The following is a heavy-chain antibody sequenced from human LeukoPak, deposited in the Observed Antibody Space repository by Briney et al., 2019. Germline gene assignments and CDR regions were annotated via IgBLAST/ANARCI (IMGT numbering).Heavy chain of an antibody. CDR1: GFTFSSYS. CDR3: ARTMVRGELRFDP. D-gene: IGHD3-10*01. CDR2: ISSSSSYI. V-gene: IGHV3-21*01. J-gene: IGHJ5*02. Sequence: PGGSLRLSCAASGFTFSSYSMNWVRQAPGKGLEWVSSISSSSSYIYYADSVKGRFTISRDNAKNSLYLQMNSLRAEDTAVYYCARTMVRGELRFDPWGQGTLVTVSS.